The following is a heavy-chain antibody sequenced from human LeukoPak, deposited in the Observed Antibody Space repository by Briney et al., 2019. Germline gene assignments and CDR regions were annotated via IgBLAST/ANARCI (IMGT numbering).Heavy chain of an antibody. CDR2: IYHSGST. CDR3: ARDLAWGQGYDY. CDR1: GGSISGYY. Sequence: PSETLSLTCTVSGGSISGYYWSWIRQPPGKGLEWIGYIYHSGSTYYNPSLKSRVTISVDRSKNQFSLKLSSVTAADTAVYYCARDLAWGQGYDYWGQGTLVTVSS. V-gene: IGHV4-59*12. J-gene: IGHJ4*02. D-gene: IGHD7-27*01.